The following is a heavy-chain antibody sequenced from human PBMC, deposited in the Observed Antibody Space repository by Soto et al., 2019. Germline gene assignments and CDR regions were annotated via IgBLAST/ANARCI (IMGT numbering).Heavy chain of an antibody. J-gene: IGHJ3*02. CDR1: GFTLTSSA. V-gene: IGHV1-58*01. Sequence: ASVKVSFKASGFTLTSSAVPWVRQARGQRLEWIGWIVVGSGNTNYAQKFQERVTITRDMSTITAYMELSSLRSEDTAVYYSAAAPFNPVIHAFDIWGQGTMVTVS. CDR3: AAAPFNPVIHAFDI. CDR2: IVVGSGNT.